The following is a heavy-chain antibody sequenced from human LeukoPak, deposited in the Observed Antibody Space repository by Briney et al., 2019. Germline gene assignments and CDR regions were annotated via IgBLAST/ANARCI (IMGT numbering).Heavy chain of an antibody. CDR3: ARGTEHFDY. CDR1: GYTFTDYY. J-gene: IGHJ4*02. Sequence: ASVKVSCKASGYTFTDYYIHWVRQAPGQGLEWMGWNNPYSGGTNYAQRLQGWVTMTRDTSISTAYMELSRLRSDDTAVYYCARGTEHFDYWGQGTLVTVSS. V-gene: IGHV1-2*04. CDR2: NNPYSGGT.